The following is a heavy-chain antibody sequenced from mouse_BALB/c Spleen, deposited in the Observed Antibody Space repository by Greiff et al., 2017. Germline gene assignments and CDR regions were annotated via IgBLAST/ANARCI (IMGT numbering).Heavy chain of an antibody. CDR2: INSNGGST. CDR3: ARGGYGNYGAY. V-gene: IGHV5-6-3*01. Sequence: DVMLVESGGGLVQPGGSLKLSCAASGFTFSSYGMSWVRQTPDKRLELVATINSNGGSTYYPDSVKGRFTISRDNAKNTLYLQMSSLKSEDTAMYYCARGGYGNYGAYWGQGTLVTVSA. CDR1: GFTFSSYG. D-gene: IGHD2-1*01. J-gene: IGHJ3*01.